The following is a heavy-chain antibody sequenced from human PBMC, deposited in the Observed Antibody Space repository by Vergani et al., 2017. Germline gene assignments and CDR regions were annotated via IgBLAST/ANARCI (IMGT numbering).Heavy chain of an antibody. CDR3: VKDIAASGNYWYFDL. J-gene: IGHJ2*01. Sequence: EVQLVESGGGLVQPGRSLRLSCAASGFTFEDYAMHWVRQAPGKGLEWVSGINWNSDSIAYADSVKGRFTISRDNAKNSLYLQMNSLRAEDTALYYCVKDIAASGNYWYFDLWVRGTLVTVSS. V-gene: IGHV3-9*01. CDR2: INWNSDSI. CDR1: GFTFEDYA. D-gene: IGHD6-13*01.